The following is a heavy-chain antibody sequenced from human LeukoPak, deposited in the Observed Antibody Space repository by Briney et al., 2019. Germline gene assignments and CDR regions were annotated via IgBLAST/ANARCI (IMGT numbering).Heavy chain of an antibody. Sequence: SETLSLTCTVSGGSISSYYWSWIRQPAGKGLEWIGRIYTSGSTNYNPSLKSRVTISVDTSKNQFSLKLSSVTAADTAVYYCARQGRITIFGVVIDYYYYYMDVWGKGTTVTVSS. CDR3: ARQGRITIFGVVIDYYYYYMDV. V-gene: IGHV4-4*07. D-gene: IGHD3-3*01. J-gene: IGHJ6*03. CDR1: GGSISSYY. CDR2: IYTSGST.